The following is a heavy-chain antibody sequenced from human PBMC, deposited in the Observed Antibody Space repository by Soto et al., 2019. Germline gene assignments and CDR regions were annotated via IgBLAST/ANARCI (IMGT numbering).Heavy chain of an antibody. CDR2: ISGSGGST. CDR1: GFTFSSYA. Sequence: GGSLRLSCAASGFTFSSYAMSWVRQAPGKGLEWVSVISGSGGSTYYADSVKGRFTISRDNSKNTLYLQMNSLRAEDTAVYYCAKSDRGYSYGQLLPNWFDPWGQGTLVTVSS. V-gene: IGHV3-23*01. D-gene: IGHD5-18*01. CDR3: AKSDRGYSYGQLLPNWFDP. J-gene: IGHJ5*02.